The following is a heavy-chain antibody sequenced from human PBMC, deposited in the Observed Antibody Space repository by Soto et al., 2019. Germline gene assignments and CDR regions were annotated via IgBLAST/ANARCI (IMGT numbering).Heavy chain of an antibody. Sequence: QVQLVESGGGVVQPGRSLRLSCAASGFTFSSYGMHWVRQAPGKGLEWVAVISYDGSNKYYADSVKGRFTISRDNSKNTLYLQMNSLGAEDTAVYYCAKDPGGYSRTWGDYWGQGTLVIVSS. V-gene: IGHV3-30*18. J-gene: IGHJ4*02. CDR3: AKDPGGYSRTWGDY. D-gene: IGHD6-13*01. CDR1: GFTFSSYG. CDR2: ISYDGSNK.